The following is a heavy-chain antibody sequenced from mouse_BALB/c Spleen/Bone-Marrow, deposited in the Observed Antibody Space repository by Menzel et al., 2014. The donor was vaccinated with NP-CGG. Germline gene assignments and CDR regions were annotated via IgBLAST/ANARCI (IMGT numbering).Heavy chain of an antibody. CDR1: GYSFTGYY. V-gene: IGHV1S34*01. J-gene: IGHJ2*01. CDR3: ARGDGYYVDFDY. CDR2: ISCYNGAT. Sequence: LVKTGASVKISCKASGYSFTGYYMHWVKQSHGKSLEWNGYISCYNGATSYNQKFKGKATFTVDTSSSTAYMQFNSLTSEDSAVYYCARGDGYYVDFDYWGQGTTLTVSS. D-gene: IGHD2-3*01.